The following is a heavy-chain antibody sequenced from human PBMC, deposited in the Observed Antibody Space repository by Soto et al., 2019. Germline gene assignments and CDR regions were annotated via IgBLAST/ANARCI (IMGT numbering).Heavy chain of an antibody. Sequence: VASVKVSCKXPGYTFTSYYIHWVRQAPGQGLEWMGIFNPTGDTASYAQKLQGRVTMTRDTSTGTAYMELGSLRSEDTAVYYCARGGRIVDTGIGYYYYHAMDVWGQGTTVTVSS. J-gene: IGHJ6*02. D-gene: IGHD5-18*01. CDR1: GYTFTSYY. V-gene: IGHV1-46*01. CDR2: FNPTGDTA. CDR3: ARGGRIVDTGIGYYYYHAMDV.